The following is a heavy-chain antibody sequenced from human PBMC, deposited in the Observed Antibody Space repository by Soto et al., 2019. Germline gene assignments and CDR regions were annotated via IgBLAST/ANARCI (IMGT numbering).Heavy chain of an antibody. CDR2: ISYDGSNK. D-gene: IGHD4-4*01. CDR3: ARAVATVTKYYYYGMDV. J-gene: IGHJ6*02. Sequence: QVQLVESGGGVVQPGRSLRLSCAASGFTFSSYAMHWVRQAPGKGLEWVAVISYDGSNKYYADSVKGRFTISRDNSKNXXDLQMHRLRAEDTAVYYCARAVATVTKYYYYGMDVWGQGATVTVSS. V-gene: IGHV3-30-3*01. CDR1: GFTFSSYA.